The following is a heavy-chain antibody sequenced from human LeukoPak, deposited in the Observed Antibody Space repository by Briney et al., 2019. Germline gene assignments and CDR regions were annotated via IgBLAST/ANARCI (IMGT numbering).Heavy chain of an antibody. CDR2: ISVDNGNT. CDR1: GFTFTNYA. V-gene: IGHV1-18*01. Sequence: GASVKVSCKASGFTFTNYAISWVRQAPGQGLEWLAWISVDNGNTNYIRNLQCRVTLTTDTSTSTAYMELRNLRSDDTAAYYCARDSWARAYDIDHWGQGTLVTVSS. J-gene: IGHJ5*02. CDR3: ARDSWARAYDIDH. D-gene: IGHD5-12*01.